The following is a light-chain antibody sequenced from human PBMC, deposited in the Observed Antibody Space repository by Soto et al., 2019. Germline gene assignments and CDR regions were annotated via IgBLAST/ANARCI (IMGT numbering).Light chain of an antibody. V-gene: IGKV1-39*01. CDR1: QSISSY. CDR3: QQSYSTPTWT. J-gene: IGKJ1*01. Sequence: DLQMTQSPSSLSASVGYRVTITCLASQSISSYLNWYQQKPGKAPKLLIYAASSLQSGVPSRFSGSGSGTEFTLPISSLQTEDFAAYYCQQSYSTPTWTFGQGTKVDIK. CDR2: AAS.